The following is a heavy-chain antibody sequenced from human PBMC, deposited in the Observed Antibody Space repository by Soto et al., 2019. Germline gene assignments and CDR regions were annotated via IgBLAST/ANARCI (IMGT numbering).Heavy chain of an antibody. CDR3: AREGGITMVRGVYAFDI. CDR2: ISAYNGNT. CDR1: GYTFTSYG. V-gene: IGHV1-18*01. Sequence: GASVKVSCTASGYTFTSYGISWVRQAPGQGLEWMGWISAYNGNTNYAQKLQGRVTMTTDTSTSTAYMELRSLRSDDTAVYYCAREGGITMVRGVYAFDIWGQGTMVTVSS. J-gene: IGHJ3*02. D-gene: IGHD3-10*01.